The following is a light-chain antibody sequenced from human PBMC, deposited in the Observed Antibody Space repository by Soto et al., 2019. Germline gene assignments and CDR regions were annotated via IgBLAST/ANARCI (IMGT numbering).Light chain of an antibody. CDR2: DDR. CDR1: NIGRKS. J-gene: IGLJ2*01. CDR3: QLWDSNSDHVV. V-gene: IGLV3-21*02. Sequence: SYELTQPPSVSVAPGPTARITGGGTNIGRKSVHWYQQKPGQAPVVVVYDDRDRPSGIPERFSGSNSGNTAALTISRVETGDEADYYCQLWDSNSDHVVFGGGTKLTVL.